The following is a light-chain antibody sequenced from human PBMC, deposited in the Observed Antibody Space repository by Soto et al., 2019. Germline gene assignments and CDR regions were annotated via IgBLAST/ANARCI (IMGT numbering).Light chain of an antibody. CDR2: AAS. Sequence: DIQMTQSPSFVSASVGDRVTITRRASQAVSTWLAWYQQKPGDAPKLLIYAASTLQSGVPSRFSGSGSGTDFTLTIRSLQPEDFATYYCQQANSFPRTFGGGTKVEIK. CDR3: QQANSFPRT. J-gene: IGKJ4*01. V-gene: IGKV1-12*01. CDR1: QAVSTW.